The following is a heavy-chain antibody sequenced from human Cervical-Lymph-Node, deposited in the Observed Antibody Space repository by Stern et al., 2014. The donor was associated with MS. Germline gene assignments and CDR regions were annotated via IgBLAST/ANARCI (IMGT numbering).Heavy chain of an antibody. D-gene: IGHD3-9*01. CDR2: ITWNSFSV. Sequence: EVQLLESGGGLVQPGTSLRLSCAASGFTFDDYAMHWVRPAPGQGLEWGSGITWNSFSVSYADSVKGRFTISRDNARNSLYLQMNSLRAEDTALYYCAKDMALRYSDWLEGMDVWGRGTTVTVSS. V-gene: IGHV3-9*01. CDR3: AKDMALRYSDWLEGMDV. CDR1: GFTFDDYA. J-gene: IGHJ6*02.